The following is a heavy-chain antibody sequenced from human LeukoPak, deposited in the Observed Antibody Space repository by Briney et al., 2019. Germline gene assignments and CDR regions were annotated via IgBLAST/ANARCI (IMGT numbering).Heavy chain of an antibody. V-gene: IGHV1-18*01. D-gene: IGHD3-22*01. CDR3: ARDVAAPYSDSSDLDY. CDR1: GYTFTSYG. Sequence: ASVKVSCKASGYTFTSYGISWVRQAPGQVLGWMGWISAYNGNTNYAQKLQGRVTMTTDTSTSTAYMELRSLRSDDTAVYYCARDVAAPYSDSSDLDYWGQGTLVTVSS. CDR2: ISAYNGNT. J-gene: IGHJ4*02.